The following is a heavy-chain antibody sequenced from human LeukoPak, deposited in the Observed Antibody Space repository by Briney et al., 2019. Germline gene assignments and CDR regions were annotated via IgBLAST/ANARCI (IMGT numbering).Heavy chain of an antibody. D-gene: IGHD3-22*01. CDR2: IDWDDDR. V-gene: IGHV2-70*11. CDR1: GFSLSTSGMC. Sequence: ESGPALVKPTQTLTLTCTFSGFSLSTSGMCVSWIRQPPGKALEWLARIDWDDDRYYSTSLKTRLTISKDTSKNQVVLTMTNMDPVDTATYYCARGDSSGYYPNWYFDLWGRGTLVTVPS. CDR3: ARGDSSGYYPNWYFDL. J-gene: IGHJ2*01.